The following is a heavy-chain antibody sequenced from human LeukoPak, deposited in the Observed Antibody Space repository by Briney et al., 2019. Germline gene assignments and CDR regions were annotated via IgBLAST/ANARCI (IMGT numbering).Heavy chain of an antibody. CDR2: INPSGGST. V-gene: IGHV1-46*01. D-gene: IGHD1-1*01. J-gene: IGHJ5*02. Sequence: WASVKVSCKASGYTFTSYYMHWVRQAPGQGLEWMGIINPSGGSTSYAQKFQGRDTMTRDMSTSTVYMELSSLRSEDTAVYYCARGGTGDTRGSWFDPWGQGTLVTVSS. CDR1: GYTFTSYY. CDR3: ARGGTGDTRGSWFDP.